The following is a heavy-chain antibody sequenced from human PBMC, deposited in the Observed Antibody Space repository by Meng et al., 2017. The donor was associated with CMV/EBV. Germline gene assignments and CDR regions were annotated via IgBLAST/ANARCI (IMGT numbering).Heavy chain of an antibody. Sequence: SETLSLTCTVSGGSISSSSYYWGWIRQPPGKGLEWIGSIYYSGSTYYNPSLKSRVTISVDTSKNQFSLKLSSVTAADTAVNYCARVSNWNDNWFDPWGQGTLVTVSS. CDR2: IYYSGST. V-gene: IGHV4-39*07. J-gene: IGHJ5*02. CDR1: GGSISSSSYY. CDR3: ARVSNWNDNWFDP. D-gene: IGHD1-20*01.